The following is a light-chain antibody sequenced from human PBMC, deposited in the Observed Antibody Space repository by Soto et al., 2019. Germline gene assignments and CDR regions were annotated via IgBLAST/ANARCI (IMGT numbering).Light chain of an antibody. CDR3: QQYNNWPPYT. Sequence: EIVMTQSPATLSVSPGERATLSCRASQSVSINLAWYQQKPGQAPRLLTSGASTRATGIPGRFSGSGSGTEFTLTISSLQSEDFAVYYCQQYNNWPPYTFGQGTKLEIK. CDR1: QSVSIN. V-gene: IGKV3-15*01. J-gene: IGKJ2*01. CDR2: GAS.